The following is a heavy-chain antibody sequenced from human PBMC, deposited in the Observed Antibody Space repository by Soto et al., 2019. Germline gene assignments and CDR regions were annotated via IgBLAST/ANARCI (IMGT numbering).Heavy chain of an antibody. V-gene: IGHV3-30*18. D-gene: IGHD6-13*01. CDR1: GFTFSSYG. CDR2: ISYDGSNK. J-gene: IGHJ6*02. CDR3: AKDVAERWQHAGYYYYYGMDV. Sequence: GGSLRLSCAASGFTFSSYGMHWVRQAPGKGLEWVAVISYDGSNKYYADSVKGRFTISRDNSKNTLYLQMNSLRAEDTAVYYCAKDVAERWQHAGYYYYYGMDVWGQGTTVTVSS.